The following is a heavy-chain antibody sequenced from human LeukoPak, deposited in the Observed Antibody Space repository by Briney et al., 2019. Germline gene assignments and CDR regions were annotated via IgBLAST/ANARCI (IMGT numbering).Heavy chain of an antibody. CDR3: ARDRTATWGYQEFQA. J-gene: IGHJ5*02. Sequence: GGSLRLSCAASGFSFSSYSMSWVRQAPGKGLEWVSSISSTSKYIYYRDSVEGRFTVSRDNAKNSLFLQMNSLRVEDTAAYFCARDRTATWGYQEFQAWGQGTLVTVSS. V-gene: IGHV3-21*01. D-gene: IGHD2-2*01. CDR2: ISSTSKYI. CDR1: GFSFSSYS.